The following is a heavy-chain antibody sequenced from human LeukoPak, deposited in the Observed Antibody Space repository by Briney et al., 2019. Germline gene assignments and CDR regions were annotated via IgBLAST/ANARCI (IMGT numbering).Heavy chain of an antibody. CDR2: ISAYNGNT. J-gene: IGHJ3*02. D-gene: IGHD3-22*01. Sequence: ASVKVSCKASRYTFTSYGISWGPQAPGQGLECMVWISAYNGNTNYAQKLQGRVTMTTGTSTSTAYMELRSLRSDDTAVYYCARDLATMTGPAVDIWGQGTMVTVSS. V-gene: IGHV1-18*01. CDR3: ARDLATMTGPAVDI. CDR1: RYTFTSYG.